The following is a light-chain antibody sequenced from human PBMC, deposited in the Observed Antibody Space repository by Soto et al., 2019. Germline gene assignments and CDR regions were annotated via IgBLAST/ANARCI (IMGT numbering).Light chain of an antibody. CDR3: SSYTSSSTVYV. CDR1: SSDIYDYNY. J-gene: IGLJ1*01. Sequence: QSALTQPASVSGSPGQSITISCTGSSSDIYDYNYVSWYQQHPGKAPTLMIYEVSNRPSGVSTRFSGSKSGNTASLSISGLQTEDEAIYYCSSYTSSSTVYVFGTRTKVTVL. CDR2: EVS. V-gene: IGLV2-14*01.